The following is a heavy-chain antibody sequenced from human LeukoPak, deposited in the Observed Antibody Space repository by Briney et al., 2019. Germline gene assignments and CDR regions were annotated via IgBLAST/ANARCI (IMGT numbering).Heavy chain of an antibody. V-gene: IGHV3-21*04. CDR1: GFTFSTYN. Sequence: NAGGSLRLSCAASGFTFSTYNMNWVRQAPGKGLEWVSSISSSSSYIYYADSVKGRFTISRDNAKNSLYLQMNSLRAEDTAVYYCAKAFSAYENWPPNWFDPWGQGTLVTVSS. J-gene: IGHJ5*02. CDR2: ISSSSSYI. CDR3: AKAFSAYENWPPNWFDP. D-gene: IGHD5-12*01.